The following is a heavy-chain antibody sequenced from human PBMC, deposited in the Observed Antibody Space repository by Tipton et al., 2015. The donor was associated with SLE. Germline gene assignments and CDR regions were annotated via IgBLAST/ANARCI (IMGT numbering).Heavy chain of an antibody. CDR2: ISYDGSTK. V-gene: IGHV3-30*04. CDR1: GFTFSIYA. J-gene: IGHJ4*02. Sequence: QLVQSGGGVVQPGRSLRLSCAASGFTFSIYAMHWVRQAPGKGLECVAIISYDGSTKYYADSVKGRFTISRDNSENTLYLQMNSLAVEDTAVFYCARELGGYWIDYWGQGTLVTVSS. CDR3: ARELGGYWIDY. D-gene: IGHD3-22*01.